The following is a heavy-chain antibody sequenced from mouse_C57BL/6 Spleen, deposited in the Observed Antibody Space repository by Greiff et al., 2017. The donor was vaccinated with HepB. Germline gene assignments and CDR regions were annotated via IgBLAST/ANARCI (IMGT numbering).Heavy chain of an antibody. Sequence: VQLQQSGAELARPGASVKMSCKASGYTFTSYTMHWVKQRPGQGLEWIGYINPSSGYTKYNQKFKDKATLTADISSSTAYMQLSSLTSEDSAVYYCARGGATMVTADAYWGQGTLVTVSA. V-gene: IGHV1-4*01. CDR3: ARGGATMVTADAY. D-gene: IGHD2-2*01. CDR2: INPSSGYT. J-gene: IGHJ3*01. CDR1: GYTFTSYT.